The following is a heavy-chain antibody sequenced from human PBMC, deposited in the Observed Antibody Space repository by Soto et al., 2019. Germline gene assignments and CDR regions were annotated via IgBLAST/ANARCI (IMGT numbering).Heavy chain of an antibody. J-gene: IGHJ4*02. V-gene: IGHV3-23*01. CDR1: GFTFTSYV. D-gene: IGHD3-22*01. CDR3: AKDSNKYSSSLRGRDFDY. CDR2: ISGGGSTA. Sequence: VQLLESGGGLVQRGGSQRLSCAASGFTFTSYVMSWVRQAPGKGLEWVAGISGGGSTAFYADSVKGRFTISRDNAKNSLVLQMDSVRAEDTAIYYCAKDSNKYSSSLRGRDFDYWGQGTLVTVSS.